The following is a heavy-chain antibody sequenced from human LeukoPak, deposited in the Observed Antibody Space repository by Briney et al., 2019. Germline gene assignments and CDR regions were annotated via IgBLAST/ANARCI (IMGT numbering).Heavy chain of an antibody. V-gene: IGHV4-34*01. CDR3: ARSDGYNTHFDY. D-gene: IGHD5-24*01. CDR1: GGSFSGYY. CDR2: INHSGST. Sequence: KSSETLSLTCAVYGGSFSGYYWGWIRQPPGKGLEWIGEINHSGSTNYNPSLKSRVTISVDTSKNQFSLKLSSVTAADTAVYYCARSDGYNTHFDYWGQGTLVTVSS. J-gene: IGHJ4*02.